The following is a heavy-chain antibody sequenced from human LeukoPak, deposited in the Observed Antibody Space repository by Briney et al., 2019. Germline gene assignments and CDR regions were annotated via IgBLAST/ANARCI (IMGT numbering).Heavy chain of an antibody. V-gene: IGHV3-74*01. CDR3: ARVSGDFWSGYSFDS. D-gene: IGHD3-3*01. J-gene: IGHJ4*02. CDR1: GFTFSNYW. CDR2: VDSDESNT. Sequence: GGSLRLSCAAFGFTFSNYWMHWVRQAPGKGLVWVSRVDSDESNTDYADAVKGRFTISRDNAKNTLYLEMNSLRAEDMAVYYCARVSGDFWSGYSFDSWGQGTLVVVSS.